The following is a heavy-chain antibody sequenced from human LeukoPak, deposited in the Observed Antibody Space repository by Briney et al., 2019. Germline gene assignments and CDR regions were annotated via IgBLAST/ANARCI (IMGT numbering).Heavy chain of an antibody. J-gene: IGHJ4*02. D-gene: IGHD3-22*01. V-gene: IGHV1-69*05. CDR3: ARGPPGYYYESSGYLGY. CDR2: IIPIFGTA. CDR1: GGTFSSYA. Sequence: ASVKVSCKASGGTFSSYAISWVRQAPGQGLEWMGRIIPIFGTANYAQKFQGRVTITTDESTSTAYMELSSLRSEDTAVYYCARGPPGYYYESSGYLGYWGQGTLVTGSS.